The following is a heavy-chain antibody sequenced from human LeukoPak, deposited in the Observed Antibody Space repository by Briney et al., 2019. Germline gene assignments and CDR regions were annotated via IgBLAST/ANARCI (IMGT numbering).Heavy chain of an antibody. J-gene: IGHJ6*04. D-gene: IGHD3-9*01. V-gene: IGHV3-48*03. CDR3: ARDGGYDILTGYYYYYGMDV. CDR1: GFTFSSYE. CDR2: ISSSGSTI. Sequence: GGSLRLSCAASGFTFSSYEMNWVRQAPGKGLGWVSYISSSGSTIYYADSVKGRFTISRDNAKNSLYLQMNSLRAEDTAVYYCARDGGYDILTGYYYYYGMDVWGKGTTVTVSS.